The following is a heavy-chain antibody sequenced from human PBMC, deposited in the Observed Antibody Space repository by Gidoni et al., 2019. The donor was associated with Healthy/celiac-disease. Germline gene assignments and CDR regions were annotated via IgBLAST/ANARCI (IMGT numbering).Heavy chain of an antibody. J-gene: IGHJ4*02. V-gene: IGHV3-7*01. Sequence: VQLVESGGGLVQPGGSLRLSCAASGFTFSSYWMSWVRQAPGKGLEWVANIKQDGSEKYYVDAVKGRFTISRDNAKNSLYLQMNSLRDEDTAVYYCASHVFSLPEDYWGQGTLVTVSS. CDR1: GFTFSSYW. CDR2: IKQDGSEK. CDR3: ASHVFSLPEDY. D-gene: IGHD2-21*01.